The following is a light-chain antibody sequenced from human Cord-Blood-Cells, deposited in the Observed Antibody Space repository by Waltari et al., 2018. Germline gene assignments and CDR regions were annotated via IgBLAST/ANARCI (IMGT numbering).Light chain of an antibody. Sequence: EIVLTQSPATLSLSPGERATLSCRASQSVSSYLAWYQQKPGQAPRLFIYDASNRATGIPARFSGSGSGTDFTLTISSLEPEDVAVYYCQQYYSTPRTFGQGTKVEIK. V-gene: IGKV3-11*01. CDR1: QSVSSY. CDR3: QQYYSTPRT. CDR2: DAS. J-gene: IGKJ1*01.